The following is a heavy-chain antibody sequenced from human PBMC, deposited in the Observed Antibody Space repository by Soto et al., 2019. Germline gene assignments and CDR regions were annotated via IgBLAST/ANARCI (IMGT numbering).Heavy chain of an antibody. Sequence: QLQLQESGPGLVKPSETLSLTCTVSGGSISSSSYYWGWIRQPPGKGLEWIGSIYYSGSTYYNPSLKSRVTISVDTSKNQFSLKLSSVTAADTAVYYCASMTTVTHYGMDVWGQGTTVTVSS. CDR1: GGSISSSSYY. CDR2: IYYSGST. D-gene: IGHD4-17*01. J-gene: IGHJ6*02. CDR3: ASMTTVTHYGMDV. V-gene: IGHV4-39*01.